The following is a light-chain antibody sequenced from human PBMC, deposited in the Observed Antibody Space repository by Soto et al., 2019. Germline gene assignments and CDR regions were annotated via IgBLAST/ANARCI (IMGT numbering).Light chain of an antibody. CDR1: SSDVGAYNF. Sequence: QSALTQPASVSGSPGQSITLSCTGTSSDVGAYNFVAWYQQHPGKAPKLMIYDVSNRPSGVSNRFSGSKSGNTASLTISGLQPEEEADYYCDSYSSSSTPYVFGTGTKLTVL. CDR2: DVS. J-gene: IGLJ1*01. CDR3: DSYSSSSTPYV. V-gene: IGLV2-14*01.